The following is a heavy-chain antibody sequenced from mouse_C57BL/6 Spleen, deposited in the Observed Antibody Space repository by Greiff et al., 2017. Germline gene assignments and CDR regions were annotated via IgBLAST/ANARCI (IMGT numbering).Heavy chain of an antibody. Sequence: EVQVVESGGGLVKPGGSLKLSCAASGFTFSSYTMSWVRQTPEKRLEWVATISGGGGNTYYPDSVKGRFTISRDNAKNTLYLQMSSLRSEDTALYYCARMGSSYDYWGQGTTLTVSS. V-gene: IGHV5-9*01. CDR2: ISGGGGNT. D-gene: IGHD1-1*01. CDR1: GFTFSSYT. CDR3: ARMGSSYDY. J-gene: IGHJ2*01.